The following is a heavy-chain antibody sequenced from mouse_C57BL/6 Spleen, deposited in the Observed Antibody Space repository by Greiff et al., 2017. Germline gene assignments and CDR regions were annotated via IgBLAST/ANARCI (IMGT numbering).Heavy chain of an antibody. J-gene: IGHJ2*01. D-gene: IGHD2-5*01. V-gene: IGHV1-22*01. Sequence: VQLKQSGPELVKPGASVKMSCKASGYTFTDYNMHWVKQSHGKSLEWIGYINPNNGGTSYNQKFKGKATLTVNKSSSTAYMELRSLTSEDSAVYYCARRKGYSNYPFDYWGQGTTLTVSS. CDR1: GYTFTDYN. CDR3: ARRKGYSNYPFDY. CDR2: INPNNGGT.